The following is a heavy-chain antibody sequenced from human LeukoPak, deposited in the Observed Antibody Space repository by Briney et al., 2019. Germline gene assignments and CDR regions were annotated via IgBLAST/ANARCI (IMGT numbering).Heavy chain of an antibody. CDR1: GGSISRYY. D-gene: IGHD1-26*01. Sequence: SETLSLTCTVSGGSISRYYWGWIRQPPGKGLEWIGYIYYSGSTNYNPSLKSRVTISVDTSKNQFSLKLRSVTAADTAVYYCARVRGSSGSYEYYHYMDVWGKGTTVTISS. CDR3: ARVRGSSGSYEYYHYMDV. V-gene: IGHV4-59*12. CDR2: IYYSGST. J-gene: IGHJ6*03.